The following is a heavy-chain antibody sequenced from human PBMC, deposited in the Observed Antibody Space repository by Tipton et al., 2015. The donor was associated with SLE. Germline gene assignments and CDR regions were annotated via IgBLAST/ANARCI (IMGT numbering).Heavy chain of an antibody. Sequence: LRLSCTVSGGSISSYYWSWIRQPPGKGLEWIGEINHGGSTNYNPSLKSRVTISVDTSKNQFSLKLSSVTAADTAVYYCAGDSGEIAFDIWGQGTMVTVSS. CDR1: GGSISSYY. CDR3: AGDSGEIAFDI. D-gene: IGHD3-10*01. J-gene: IGHJ3*02. CDR2: INHGGST. V-gene: IGHV4-59*12.